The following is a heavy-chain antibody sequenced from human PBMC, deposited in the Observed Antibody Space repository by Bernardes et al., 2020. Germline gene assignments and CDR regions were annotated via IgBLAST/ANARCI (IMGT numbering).Heavy chain of an antibody. CDR2: IKQDGSEK. V-gene: IGHV3-7*01. J-gene: IGHJ6*02. D-gene: IGHD3-9*01. CDR1: GFTFSSYW. Sequence: GSLSLSCAASGFTFSSYWMSWVRQAPGKGLEWVANIKQDGSEKYYVDSVKGRFTISRDNAKNSLYLQMNSLRAEDTAVYYCARHLGYYDILTGYTSYYYYGMDVWGQGTTVTVSS. CDR3: ARHLGYYDILTGYTSYYYYGMDV.